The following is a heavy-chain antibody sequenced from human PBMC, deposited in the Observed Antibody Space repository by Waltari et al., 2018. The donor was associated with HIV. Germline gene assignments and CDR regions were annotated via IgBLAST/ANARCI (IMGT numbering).Heavy chain of an antibody. V-gene: IGHV3-15*01. CDR1: GFTSGNSR. D-gene: IGHD6-19*01. J-gene: IGHJ4*02. Sequence: EVQLVEPGGGLVRPGVSLRPPWAASGFTSGNSRVVRARPAPGKGLEWVGRIKSKTDGGTTDYAAPVKGRFTISRDDSKNTLYLQMNSLKTEDTAVYYCTTEYSSPPGWGQGTLVTVSS. CDR3: TTEYSSPPG. CDR2: IKSKTDGGTT.